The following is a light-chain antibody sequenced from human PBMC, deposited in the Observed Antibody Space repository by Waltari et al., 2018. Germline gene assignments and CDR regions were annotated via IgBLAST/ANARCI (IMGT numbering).Light chain of an antibody. CDR2: DVS. CDR1: SRDVGDYDW. J-gene: IGLJ1*01. CDR3: TSYTSRHSLV. Sequence: QSALTQPASMSGSPGQSITISCTGTSRDVGDYDWVSWYQQHPGKAPKVVIFDVSYRPSGVSNRFSGSKSGNTASLTISGLQAEDEADYYCTSYTSRHSLVFGTGTKVTVL. V-gene: IGLV2-14*03.